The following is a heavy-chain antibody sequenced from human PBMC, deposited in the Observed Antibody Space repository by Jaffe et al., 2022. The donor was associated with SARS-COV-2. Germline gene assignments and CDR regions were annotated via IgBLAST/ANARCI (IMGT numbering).Heavy chain of an antibody. D-gene: IGHD5-12*01. Sequence: QLQLQESGPGLVKPSETLSLTCTVSGGSISSSSYYWGWIRQPPGKGLEWIGSIYYSGSTYYNPSLKSRVTISVDTSKNQFSLKLSSVTAADTAVYYCARHLRYSGYDTPGEDGMDVWGQGTTVTVSS. J-gene: IGHJ6*02. V-gene: IGHV4-39*01. CDR3: ARHLRYSGYDTPGEDGMDV. CDR1: GGSISSSSYY. CDR2: IYYSGST.